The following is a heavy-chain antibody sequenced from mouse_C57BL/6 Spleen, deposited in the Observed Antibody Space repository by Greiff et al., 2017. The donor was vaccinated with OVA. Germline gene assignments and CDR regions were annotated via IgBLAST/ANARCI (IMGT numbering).Heavy chain of an antibody. CDR2: ILPGRGGT. CDR3: ARTGNYTMDY. J-gene: IGHJ4*01. CDR1: GYTFTGYW. Sequence: QVQLQQSGAELMKPGASVKLSCKATGYTFTGYWIEWVKQRPGHGLEWIGVILPGRGGTNYNEKFTGKATFTADTSSHTAYMQLSSLTTEYSAIYYCARTGNYTMDYWGQGTSVTVSS. V-gene: IGHV1-9*01. D-gene: IGHD2-1*01.